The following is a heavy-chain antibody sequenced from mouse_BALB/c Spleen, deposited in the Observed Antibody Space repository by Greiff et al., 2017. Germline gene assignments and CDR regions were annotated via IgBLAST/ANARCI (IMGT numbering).Heavy chain of an antibody. D-gene: IGHD1-1*01. J-gene: IGHJ4*01. CDR2: INPSSGYT. CDR1: GYTFTSYT. V-gene: IGHV1-4*02. Sequence: QVQLQQSAAELARPGASVKMSCKASGYTFTSYTMHWVKQRPGQGLEWIGYINPSSGYTEYNQKFKDKTTLTADKSSSTAYMQLSSLTSEDSAVYYCARSPFYYYGSSYAMDYWGQGTSVTVSS. CDR3: ARSPFYYYGSSYAMDY.